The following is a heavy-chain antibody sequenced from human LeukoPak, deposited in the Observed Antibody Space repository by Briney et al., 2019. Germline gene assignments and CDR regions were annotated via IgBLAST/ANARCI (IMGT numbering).Heavy chain of an antibody. CDR1: GGTFSSYA. CDR2: IIPIFGTA. Sequence: SVKVSCKASGGTFSSYAISWVRQAPGQGLEWMGGIIPIFGTANYAQKFQGRVTITADESTSTAYMELSSLRPEDTAVYYCARDHCSSTSCRFDYWGQGTLVTVSS. D-gene: IGHD2-2*01. CDR3: ARDHCSSTSCRFDY. J-gene: IGHJ4*02. V-gene: IGHV1-69*13.